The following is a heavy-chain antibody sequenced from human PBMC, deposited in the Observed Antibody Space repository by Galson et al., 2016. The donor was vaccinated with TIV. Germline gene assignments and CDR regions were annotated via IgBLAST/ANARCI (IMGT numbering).Heavy chain of an antibody. Sequence: EWVATIEEDGSETYYVDSVKGRFTISRDNAKNSLHLQMNSLRAEDTAVYYCFIGHYSDSWGQGTLVTVSS. V-gene: IGHV3-7*01. J-gene: IGHJ4*02. CDR3: FIGHYSDS. D-gene: IGHD3-16*02. CDR2: IEEDGSET.